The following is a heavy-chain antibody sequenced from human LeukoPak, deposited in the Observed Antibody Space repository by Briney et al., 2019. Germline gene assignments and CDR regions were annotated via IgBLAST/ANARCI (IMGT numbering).Heavy chain of an antibody. V-gene: IGHV3-7*01. CDR2: IKEDGSDK. Sequence: GGSLRLSCAASGFTFSSYWMSWVRQAPGKGLEWVANIKEDGSDKYYVDSVKGRFTISRDNAKNSLYLQMNSLRAEDTAVYYCARGKWLTRHYFDYWGQGTLVTVSS. CDR1: GFTFSSYW. CDR3: ARGKWLTRHYFDY. D-gene: IGHD6-19*01. J-gene: IGHJ4*02.